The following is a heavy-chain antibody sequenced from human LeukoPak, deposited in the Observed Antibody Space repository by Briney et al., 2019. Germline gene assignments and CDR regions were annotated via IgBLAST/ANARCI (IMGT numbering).Heavy chain of an antibody. CDR1: GYRFTDYY. CDR2: INPNTGGA. Sequence: ASVKVSCKASGYRFTDYYIHWVRQAPGQGLEWMGWINPNTGGAHYAQKFQGSVTMTRDTSISAAYMEVSRLRSDDTAVYYCARGVAAAWWFDPWGQGTLVTVSS. V-gene: IGHV1-2*02. D-gene: IGHD6-13*01. CDR3: ARGVAAAWWFDP. J-gene: IGHJ5*02.